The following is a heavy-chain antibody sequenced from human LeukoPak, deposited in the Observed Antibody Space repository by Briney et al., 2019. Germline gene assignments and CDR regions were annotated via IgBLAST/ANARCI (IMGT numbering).Heavy chain of an antibody. V-gene: IGHV1-18*01. Sequence: GASVKVSCKASGYTFTRHGISWVRQAPGQGLEWMGWISAYNGDTKYAQNFQGRVTITTDTSTTTAYMELRSLRSDDTAVYYCARDPSNTSGNNPYFDYWGQGTLATVSS. D-gene: IGHD6-19*01. CDR3: ARDPSNTSGNNPYFDY. CDR2: ISAYNGDT. CDR1: GYTFTRHG. J-gene: IGHJ4*02.